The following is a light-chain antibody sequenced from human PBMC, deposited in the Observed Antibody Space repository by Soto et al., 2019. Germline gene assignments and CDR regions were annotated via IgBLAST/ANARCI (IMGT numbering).Light chain of an antibody. J-gene: IGKJ1*01. CDR3: QHYSTAWT. V-gene: IGKV4-1*01. Sequence: DITMPPSSSILSSPGERTTIITSSRHSVFSTSNIMKNLFAWYQQTREQAPMLLICAASREAGGIPARFSGSGSRTDFTLTISRLEADDYASYYCQHYSTAWTFGQGTKVDIK. CDR1: HSVFSTSNIMKNL. CDR2: CAA.